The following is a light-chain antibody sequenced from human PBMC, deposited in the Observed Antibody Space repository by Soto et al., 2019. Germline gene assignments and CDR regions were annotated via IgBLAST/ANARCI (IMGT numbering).Light chain of an antibody. CDR3: QHET. CDR1: RSISRW. Sequence: DIQMTQSPSTLSASVGDRVTITRRASRSISRWLAWYQQKPGKAPKLLIYDASTFASGVSSRFSGSGSGTEFTLTITSLQPDDFATYYCQHETFGPGTKVDIK. V-gene: IGKV1-5*01. CDR2: DAS. J-gene: IGKJ1*01.